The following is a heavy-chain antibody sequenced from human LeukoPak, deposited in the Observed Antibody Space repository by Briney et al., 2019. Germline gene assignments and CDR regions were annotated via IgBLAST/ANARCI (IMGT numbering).Heavy chain of an antibody. CDR2: ISYDGSNK. J-gene: IGHJ3*02. CDR1: GFTFSSYA. CDR3: ARDRVVVTAIDAFDI. D-gene: IGHD2-21*02. V-gene: IGHV3-30*04. Sequence: GGSLRLSCAASGFTFSSYAMNWVRQAPGKGLEWVAVISYDGSNKYYADSVKGRFTISRDNSKNTLYLQMSSLRAEDTAVYYCARDRVVVTAIDAFDIWGQGTMVTVSS.